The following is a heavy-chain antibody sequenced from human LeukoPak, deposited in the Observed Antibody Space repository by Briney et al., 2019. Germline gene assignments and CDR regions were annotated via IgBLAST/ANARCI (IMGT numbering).Heavy chain of an antibody. Sequence: PGGSLRLSCAASGFTFSSYAMSWVRQAPAKGLEWVSTISGTGGSTYYADSVKGRFTISRDNSKNRLYLQMNSLRAEDTAVYYCAKRRSPMVRGVNVDYWGQGTLVSVSS. D-gene: IGHD3-10*01. CDR1: GFTFSSYA. CDR3: AKRRSPMVRGVNVDY. CDR2: ISGTGGST. J-gene: IGHJ4*02. V-gene: IGHV3-23*01.